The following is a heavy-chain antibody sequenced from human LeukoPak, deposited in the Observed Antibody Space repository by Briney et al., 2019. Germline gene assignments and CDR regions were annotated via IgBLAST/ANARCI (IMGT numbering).Heavy chain of an antibody. D-gene: IGHD3-3*01. CDR1: GFTFSSYA. Sequence: GGSLRLSCAASGFTFSSYAMSWVRQAPGKGLEWVSAISGSGGSTCYADSVKGRFTISRDNSKNTLYLQMNSLRAEDTAVYYCAKDNHDFWSGYYTDYWGQGTLVTVSS. CDR3: AKDNHDFWSGYYTDY. J-gene: IGHJ4*02. V-gene: IGHV3-23*01. CDR2: ISGSGGST.